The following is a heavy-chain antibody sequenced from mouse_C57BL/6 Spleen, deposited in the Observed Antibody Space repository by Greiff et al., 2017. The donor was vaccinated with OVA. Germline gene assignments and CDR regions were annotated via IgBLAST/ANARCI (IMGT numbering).Heavy chain of an antibody. CDR2: IDPETGGT. J-gene: IGHJ2*01. Sequence: VKLVESGAELVRPGASVTLSCKASGYTFTDYEMHWVKQTPVHGLEWIGAIDPETGGTAYNQKFKGKAILTADKSSSTAYMELRSLTSEDSAVYYCTRTTAFDYWGQGTTLTVSS. CDR3: TRTTAFDY. D-gene: IGHD1-2*01. V-gene: IGHV1-15*01. CDR1: GYTFTDYE.